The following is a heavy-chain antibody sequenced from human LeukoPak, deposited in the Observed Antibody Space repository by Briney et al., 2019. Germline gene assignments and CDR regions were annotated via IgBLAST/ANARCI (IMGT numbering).Heavy chain of an antibody. D-gene: IGHD6-13*01. CDR1: GSSISSSNW. J-gene: IGHJ6*02. CDR3: ARADGIAAAGYPYYYYGMDV. V-gene: IGHV4-4*02. CDR2: IYHSGST. Sequence: SGTLSLTCAVSGSSISSSNWWSWVRQPPGKGLEWIGEIYHSGSTNYNPSLKSRVTISVDKSKNQFSLKLSSVTAADTAVYYCARADGIAAAGYPYYYYGMDVWGQGTTVTVSS.